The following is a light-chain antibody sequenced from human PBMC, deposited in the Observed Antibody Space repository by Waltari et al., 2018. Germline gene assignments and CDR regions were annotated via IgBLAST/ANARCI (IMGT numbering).Light chain of an antibody. CDR3: SAWDSSLSVWV. CDR1: SHNVGHQE. CDR2: SNN. Sequence: QAGLTQPPSVSKGLRQTATHTCTANSHNVGHQEPAWLQQHQAHPPKPLSYSNNNPPSGISEGLSASRSGNTASLTITELQPEDEADYYCSAWDSSLSVWVFGGGTKLTVL. J-gene: IGLJ3*02. V-gene: IGLV10-54*01.